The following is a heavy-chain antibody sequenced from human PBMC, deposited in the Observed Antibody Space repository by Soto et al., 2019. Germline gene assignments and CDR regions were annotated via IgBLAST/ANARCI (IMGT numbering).Heavy chain of an antibody. D-gene: IGHD1-1*01. CDR2: TYFRSKWYN. J-gene: IGHJ5*02. CDR3: AKGDNLGPKTVYAFEA. V-gene: IGHV6-1*01. CDR1: GDSVSSNTAS. Sequence: PSQTLSLTCAISGDSVSSNTASWDWIRQSPSRGLGWLGRTYFRSKWYNDYAVSVKSRIIINPDTSNNKFSLQLNSVTPEDTAVYFRAKGDNLGPKTVYAFEAWGQGIMVTVSS.